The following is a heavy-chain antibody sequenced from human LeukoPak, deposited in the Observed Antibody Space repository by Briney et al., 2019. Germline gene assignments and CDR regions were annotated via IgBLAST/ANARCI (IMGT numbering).Heavy chain of an antibody. CDR2: ISWNSGSI. CDR1: GFSFNTYA. Sequence: SLILSCAASGFSFNTYAMSWVRQAPGKGLEWVSGISWNSGSIDYADSVKGRFTISRDNAKNSLYLQMNSLRVEDTAFYYCAKDNRRHYTSGPNPDSLHWGQGALVTVSS. J-gene: IGHJ4*02. V-gene: IGHV3-9*01. D-gene: IGHD6-19*01. CDR3: AKDNRRHYTSGPNPDSLH.